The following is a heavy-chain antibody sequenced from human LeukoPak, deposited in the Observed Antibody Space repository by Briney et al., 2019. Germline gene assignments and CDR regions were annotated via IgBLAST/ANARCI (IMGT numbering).Heavy chain of an antibody. CDR1: GHTFTGYY. V-gene: IGHV1-2*02. CDR2: INANSGDT. J-gene: IGHJ4*02. CDR3: ARFAVHRRITVAGQFGLDY. Sequence: ASVKVSCKASGHTFTGYYMHWVRQAPGQGLEWMGWINANSGDTNYAQKFQGRVTMTRDTSISTAYMELSRLRSDDTAVYYCARFAVHRRITVAGQFGLDYWGQGTLVSVSS. D-gene: IGHD6-19*01.